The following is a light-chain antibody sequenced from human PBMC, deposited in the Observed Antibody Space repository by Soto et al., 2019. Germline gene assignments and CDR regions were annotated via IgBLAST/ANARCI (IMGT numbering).Light chain of an antibody. CDR1: QSVSSN. J-gene: IGKJ3*01. Sequence: EIVMTQSPATLSVSPGERATLSCRASQSVSSNLAWYQQTPGQAPRLLIYGASTRATGIPARFSGSGSGTEFTLTISSLQSEDFAVYYCQQRRGACGPGTKGDIK. CDR2: GAS. CDR3: QQRRGA. V-gene: IGKV3-15*01.